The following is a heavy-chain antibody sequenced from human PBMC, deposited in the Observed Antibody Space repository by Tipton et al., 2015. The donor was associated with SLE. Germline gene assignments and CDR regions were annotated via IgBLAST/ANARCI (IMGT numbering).Heavy chain of an antibody. V-gene: IGHV4-4*02. Sequence: SLRLSCAVSGASITSSDWWSWVRQPPGKGLEWIGEINHRGSTNYNSSLKSRATISVDTSKNQFSLKLSSVTAADTAVYYCTRSRTPGRFDPWGQGTLVIVSS. CDR3: TRSRTPGRFDP. CDR1: GASITSSDW. CDR2: INHRGST. D-gene: IGHD1-14*01. J-gene: IGHJ5*02.